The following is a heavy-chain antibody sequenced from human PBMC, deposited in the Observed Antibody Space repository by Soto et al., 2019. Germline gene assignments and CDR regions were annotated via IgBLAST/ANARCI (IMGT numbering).Heavy chain of an antibody. J-gene: IGHJ6*02. CDR3: ARESYGDYRVGYYYGMDV. D-gene: IGHD4-17*01. CDR1: GYTFTSYY. CDR2: INPSGGST. Sequence: GASVKVSCKASGYTFTSYYMHWVRQAPGQGLEWMGIINPSGGSTSYAQKFQGRVTMTRDTSTSTVYMELSSLRSEDTAVYYCARESYGDYRVGYYYGMDVWGQGTTVTVSS. V-gene: IGHV1-46*01.